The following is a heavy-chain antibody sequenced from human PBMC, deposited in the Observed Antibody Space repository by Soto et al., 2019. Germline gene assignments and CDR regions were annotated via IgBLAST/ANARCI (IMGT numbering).Heavy chain of an antibody. V-gene: IGHV3-23*01. J-gene: IGHJ6*02. CDR3: AKELMLAAGSWLTSDQPYYGMDV. Sequence: VGSLRLSCAASGFTSSHYAMSWVRQAPGKGLEWVSSIIGSGVRTYYADSVQGRFTISRDNSKNMLYLQMDSLRAEDTAIYYCAKELMLAAGSWLTSDQPYYGMDVWGQGTTVTVAS. CDR1: GFTSSHYA. D-gene: IGHD6-13*01. CDR2: IIGSGVRT.